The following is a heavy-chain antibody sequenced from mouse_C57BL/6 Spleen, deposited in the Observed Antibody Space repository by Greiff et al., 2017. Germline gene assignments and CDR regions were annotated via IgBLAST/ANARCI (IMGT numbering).Heavy chain of an antibody. CDR3: ARSNPWYFDV. CDR1: GYTFTSYW. D-gene: IGHD2-5*01. CDR2: IYPSDSET. J-gene: IGHJ1*03. Sequence: QVQLQQPGAELVRPGSSVKLSCKASGYTFTSYWMDWVKQRPGQGLEWIGNIYPSDSETHYNQKFKDKATLTVDKSSITAYMQLSSLTSEDSAVYYCARSNPWYFDVWGTGTTVTVSS. V-gene: IGHV1-61*01.